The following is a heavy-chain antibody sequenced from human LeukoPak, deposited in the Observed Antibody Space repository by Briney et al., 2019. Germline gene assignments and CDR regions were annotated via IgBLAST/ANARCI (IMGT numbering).Heavy chain of an antibody. D-gene: IGHD2-15*01. CDR3: AKAHRGYCSGGSCYY. CDR2: ISGSGGST. V-gene: IGHV3-23*01. CDR1: GFTFSSYA. Sequence: PGGSLRLSCAASGFTFSSYAMSWVRQAPGKGLEWVSAISGSGGSTYYADSVKGRFTISRDNSKNTLYLQMNSLRAEDTAVYYCAKAHRGYCSGGSCYYWGQGTLVTVSS. J-gene: IGHJ4*02.